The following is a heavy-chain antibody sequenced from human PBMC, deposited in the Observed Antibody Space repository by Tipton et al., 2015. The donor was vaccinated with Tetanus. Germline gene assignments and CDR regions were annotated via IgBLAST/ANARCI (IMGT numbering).Heavy chain of an antibody. CDR1: GGSLSGYY. CDR3: ARAFEGSFDY. D-gene: IGHD3-9*01. V-gene: IGHV4-34*01. CDR2: INHSGST. Sequence: TLSLTCAVYGGSLSGYYWSWIRQPPGKGLEWIGEINHSGSTNYNPSLKSRVTISVDTSKNQFSLKLSSVTAADTAVYYCARAFEGSFDYWGQGTLVTVSS. J-gene: IGHJ4*02.